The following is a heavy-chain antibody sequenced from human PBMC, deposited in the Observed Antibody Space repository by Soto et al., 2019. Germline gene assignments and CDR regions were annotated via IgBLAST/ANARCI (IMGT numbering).Heavy chain of an antibody. CDR3: AREERYRSNPGNPFDY. J-gene: IGHJ4*02. CDR2: IIPIFGTA. V-gene: IGHV1-69*05. D-gene: IGHD1-1*01. CDR1: GGTFSSYA. Sequence: QVQLVQSGAEVKKPGSSVKVSCKASGGTFSSYAISWVRQAPGQGLEWMGGIIPIFGTANYAQKFQGRVMITXXEXTXXAYMELSSLRSEDTAVYYCAREERYRSNPGNPFDYWGQGTLVTVSS.